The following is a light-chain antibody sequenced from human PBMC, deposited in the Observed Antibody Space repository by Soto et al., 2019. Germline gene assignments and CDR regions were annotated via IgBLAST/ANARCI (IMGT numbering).Light chain of an antibody. Sequence: EIVMTQSPATLSMSPGERVSISCRASQTVSNNLAWYQQKPGQAPRLLIYGASTRAIGVAAMFSGSGSGTEFTLTISSLQSEDFAGYYCQQYHKWPPFTIGGGTVVESK. CDR2: GAS. CDR3: QQYHKWPPFT. CDR1: QTVSNN. J-gene: IGKJ4*01. V-gene: IGKV3-15*01.